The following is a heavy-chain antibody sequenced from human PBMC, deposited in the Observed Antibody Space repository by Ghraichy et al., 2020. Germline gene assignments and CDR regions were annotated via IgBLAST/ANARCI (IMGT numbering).Heavy chain of an antibody. CDR1: GFTFSSFG. CDR3: AAGTMIVVLNCY. V-gene: IGHV3-23*01. D-gene: IGHD3-22*01. J-gene: IGHJ4*02. CDR2: ISDSGGNT. Sequence: GGSLRLSCAASGFTFSSFGMSWVRQAPGKGLEWVSSISDSGGNTYYTDSVKGRFTISRDNSKNTLYLQMNSLRADDTAVYYCAAGTMIVVLNCYWGQGTLVTVSS.